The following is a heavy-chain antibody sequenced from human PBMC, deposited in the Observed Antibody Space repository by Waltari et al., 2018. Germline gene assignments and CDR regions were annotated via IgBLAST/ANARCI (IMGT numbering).Heavy chain of an antibody. CDR2: IYYNGDT. CDR1: GGCIPRSF. J-gene: IGHJ4*02. D-gene: IGHD2-21*02. Sequence: ELQESGPGLLGPSETLSLTCVVAGGCIPRSFWHWVRPPPGTGLDWIGYIYYNGDTNYNPSLESRVTISVDTSRNQFSLKLNSVTAADTAVYYCAREIYGGNSRPLDSWGQGALVTVSS. V-gene: IGHV4-59*01. CDR3: AREIYGGNSRPLDS.